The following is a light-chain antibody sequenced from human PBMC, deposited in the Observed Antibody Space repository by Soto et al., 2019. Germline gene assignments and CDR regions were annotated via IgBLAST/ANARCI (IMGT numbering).Light chain of an antibody. CDR2: DVS. V-gene: IGKV3-11*01. J-gene: IGKJ3*01. CDR3: QQRNKWPPIFT. Sequence: EIVLTQSPATLSLSPGERATLSCRASQSVGSYLAWHQQKPGQAPRLLIYDVSNRATGIPARFSGSGSGTDFTLTISSLEPEDFAVYYCQQRNKWPPIFTFGPGTTVDFK. CDR1: QSVGSY.